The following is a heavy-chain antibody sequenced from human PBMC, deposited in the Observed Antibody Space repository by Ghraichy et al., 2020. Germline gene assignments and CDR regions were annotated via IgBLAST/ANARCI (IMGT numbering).Heavy chain of an antibody. V-gene: IGHV4-30-2*01. D-gene: IGHD1-26*01. CDR2: IYHSGSA. CDR1: GDSISSGAYS. Sequence: SQTLSLTCAVSGDSISSGAYSWSWIRQPPGKGLEWIGYIYHSGSAYYNPSLKSRVTISVDRSKNQFSLKLSSVTAADTAVYYCARREESWYSFDFWGQGTMVTVSS. J-gene: IGHJ3*01. CDR3: ARREESWYSFDF.